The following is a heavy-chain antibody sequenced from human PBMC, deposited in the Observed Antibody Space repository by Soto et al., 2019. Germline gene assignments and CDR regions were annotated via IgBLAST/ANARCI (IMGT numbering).Heavy chain of an antibody. CDR3: ARGKYYDAVWGSYRARPRDL. Sequence: EVQLVESGGALVKPGGSLRLSCVGSGFSFSSYSMNWVRQAPGRGLEWVSSISGSGSYIYYADALKDRVTISRDNPQNALYLQMNSLTAEDTAIYYCARGKYYDAVWGSYRARPRDLWGLGTLVTVSS. D-gene: IGHD3-16*02. CDR1: GFSFSSYS. CDR2: ISGSGSYI. J-gene: IGHJ4*02. V-gene: IGHV3-21*02.